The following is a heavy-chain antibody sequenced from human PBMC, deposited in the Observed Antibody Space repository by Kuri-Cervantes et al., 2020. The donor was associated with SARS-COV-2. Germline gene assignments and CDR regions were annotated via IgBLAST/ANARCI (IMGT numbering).Heavy chain of an antibody. D-gene: IGHD2-2*01. CDR2: INHSGGT. CDR1: GGSFNNYY. J-gene: IGHJ6*02. Sequence: SETLSLTCAVYGGSFNNYYWSWIRQPPGKGLEWIEEINHSGGTNHNPSLKSRVIISADTSKNQFSLKMRSVTAADTAVYYCARGLVAVVPSPVLGLGPHYYSYHVDVWGHGTTVTVSS. V-gene: IGHV4-34*01. CDR3: ARGLVAVVPSPVLGLGPHYYSYHVDV.